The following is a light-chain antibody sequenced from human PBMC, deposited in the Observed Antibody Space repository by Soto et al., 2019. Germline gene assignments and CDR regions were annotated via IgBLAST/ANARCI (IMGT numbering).Light chain of an antibody. J-gene: IGKJ5*01. CDR1: QSVGSY. V-gene: IGKV3-20*01. Sequence: ETVLTQSPAILSLSPGERATLSCRASQSVGSYLAWYQQKPGQSPRLLIYGSSSRATGIPDRFSGSGSGTDFTLTISRLEPEDFAVYYCQQYGSSPTFGQGTRLEIK. CDR3: QQYGSSPT. CDR2: GSS.